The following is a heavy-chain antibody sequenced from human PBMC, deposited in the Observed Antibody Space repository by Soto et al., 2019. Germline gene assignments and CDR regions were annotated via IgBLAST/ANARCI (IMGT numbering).Heavy chain of an antibody. J-gene: IGHJ6*02. D-gene: IGHD2-15*01. V-gene: IGHV4-59*01. Sequence: SETLSLTCTVSGGSISSYYWSWIRQPPGKGLEWIGYIYYSGSTTYNPSLKSRVTVSVDTSKNQFSLKLSSVTAADTAVYYCARDRSLGYCRGGSCLIWDFNGMDVWGQGTTVTVSS. CDR3: ARDRSLGYCRGGSCLIWDFNGMDV. CDR1: GGSISSYY. CDR2: IYYSGST.